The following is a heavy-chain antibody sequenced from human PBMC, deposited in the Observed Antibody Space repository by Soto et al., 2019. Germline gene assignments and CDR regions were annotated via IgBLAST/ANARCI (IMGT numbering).Heavy chain of an antibody. CDR1: GGSISSDNYF. Sequence: SETLSLTCTVSGGSISSDNYFWSWIRQPPGKGLEWIGYIYYSGSTYYNSSLKSRVTISIDTSASTAYMELSSLRSEDTAVYYCARGYSGYLAWFDPWGQGTLVTVSS. CDR2: IYYSGST. V-gene: IGHV4-30-4*02. D-gene: IGHD5-12*01. CDR3: ARGYSGYLAWFDP. J-gene: IGHJ5*02.